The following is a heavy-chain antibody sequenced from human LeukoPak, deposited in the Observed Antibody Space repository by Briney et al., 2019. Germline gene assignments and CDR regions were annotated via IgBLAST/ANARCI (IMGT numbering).Heavy chain of an antibody. J-gene: IGHJ4*02. Sequence: PGRSLRLSCAASGFTFSSYGMHWVRQAPGKGLEWVAVIWYDGSNKYYADFVKGRFTISRDNSKNTLYLQMNSLRAEDTAVYYCARGRERYYYDSSGYYLDYWGQGTLVTVSS. D-gene: IGHD3-22*01. CDR1: GFTFSSYG. CDR2: IWYDGSNK. CDR3: ARGRERYYYDSSGYYLDY. V-gene: IGHV3-33*01.